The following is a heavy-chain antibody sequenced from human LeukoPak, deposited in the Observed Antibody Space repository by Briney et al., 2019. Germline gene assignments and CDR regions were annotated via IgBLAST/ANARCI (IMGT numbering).Heavy chain of an antibody. V-gene: IGHV4-38-2*02. CDR3: ARADGDYVPYYYYYMDV. CDR1: GYSISSGYY. CDR2: IYHSGST. D-gene: IGHD4-17*01. J-gene: IGHJ6*03. Sequence: SETLSLTCTVSGYSISSGYYWGWIRQPPGKGLEWIGSIYHSGSTYYNPSLKSRVTISVDTSKNQFSLKLSSVTAADTAVYYCARADGDYVPYYYYYMDVWGKGTTVTVSS.